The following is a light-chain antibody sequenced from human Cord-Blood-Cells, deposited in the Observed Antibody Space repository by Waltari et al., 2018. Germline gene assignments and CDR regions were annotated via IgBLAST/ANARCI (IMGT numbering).Light chain of an antibody. J-gene: IGLJ3*02. Sequence: QSALTQPRSVSGSPGQSVTISCTGTSSDVGGYNYVSWYQQHPGKAPKLMIYDVSKRPAGVPDRSGGSKGDTTSSMTIAGLEAEDDADYCCSSEAGSSTGVFGGGTKLTVL. CDR3: SSEAGSSTGV. CDR1: SSDVGGYNY. V-gene: IGLV2-11*01. CDR2: DVS.